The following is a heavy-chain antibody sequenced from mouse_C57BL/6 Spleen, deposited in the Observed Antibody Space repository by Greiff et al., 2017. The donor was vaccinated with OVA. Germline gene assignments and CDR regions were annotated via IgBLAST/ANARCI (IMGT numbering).Heavy chain of an antibody. Sequence: EVKLVESGGDLVKPGGSLKLSCAASGFTFSSYGMSWVRQTPDKRLEWVATISSGGSYTYYPDSVKGRSTLSRDNATNTPYLQMSSLKSEDTAMYYCARLPEWARAMDYWGQGTSVTVSS. J-gene: IGHJ4*01. D-gene: IGHD1-3*01. CDR1: GFTFSSYG. CDR3: ARLPEWARAMDY. V-gene: IGHV5-6*02. CDR2: ISSGGSYT.